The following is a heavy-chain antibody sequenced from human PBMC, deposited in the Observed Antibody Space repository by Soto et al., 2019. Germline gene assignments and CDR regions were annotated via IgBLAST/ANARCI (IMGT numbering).Heavy chain of an antibody. CDR3: AKQSRSSSWPLGY. CDR1: GFTFSAHG. D-gene: IGHD6-13*01. Sequence: PVGSLRLSGVVSGFTFSAHGAHWVRQAPGKGLEWVAFISFDGRKTDYGDSVKGRFSISRDNSKRTLYLQVDRLTPEDTAVYYCAKQSRSSSWPLGYWGQGTLVTVSS. V-gene: IGHV3-30*02. CDR2: ISFDGRKT. J-gene: IGHJ4*02.